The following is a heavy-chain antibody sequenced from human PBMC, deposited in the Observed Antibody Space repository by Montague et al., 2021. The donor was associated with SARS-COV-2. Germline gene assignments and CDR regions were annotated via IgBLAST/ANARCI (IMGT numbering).Heavy chain of an antibody. CDR2: IYYTGST. Sequence: SETLSLTCTVSGGSVSSNSYYWGWNRQPPGKGLEGNGSIYYTGSTYYNPSLRSRVTISIDTSKNQLSLKLVSVTAAATAVYYCARHITGAGNAFDIWGQGTMVTVSS. V-gene: IGHV4-39*01. J-gene: IGHJ3*02. CDR3: ARHITGAGNAFDI. D-gene: IGHD3-10*01. CDR1: GGSVSSNSYY.